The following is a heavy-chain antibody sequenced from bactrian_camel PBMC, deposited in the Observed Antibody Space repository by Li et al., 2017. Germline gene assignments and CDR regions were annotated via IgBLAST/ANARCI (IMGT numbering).Heavy chain of an antibody. CDR1: GATLGTYC. CDR2: IAREDGST. Sequence: HVQLVESGGGSVQAGGSLKLSCVASGATLGTYCMAWFRRIPGREREGVAIIAREDGSTQYADSVKGRFTISRGIDLKTLFLLMTNLKPDDTAMYYCARLRRGIPAESALGTPNAVDIWGQGTQVTVS. V-gene: IGHV3S1*01. CDR3: ARLRRGIPAESALGTPNAVDI. J-gene: IGHJ4*01. D-gene: IGHD1*01.